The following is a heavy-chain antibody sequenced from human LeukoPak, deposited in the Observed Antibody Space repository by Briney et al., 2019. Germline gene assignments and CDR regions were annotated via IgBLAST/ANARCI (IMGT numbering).Heavy chain of an antibody. CDR1: GGSISSGGYY. V-gene: IGHV4-31*03. CDR3: AGTYDSSGYYYRKSFDY. J-gene: IGHJ4*02. D-gene: IGHD3-22*01. CDR2: IYYSGST. Sequence: SETLSLTCTVSGGSISSGGYYWSWIRQHPGKGLEWIGYIYYSGSTYYNPSLKSRVTISVDTSKNQFSLKLSSVTVADTAVYYCAGTYDSSGYYYRKSFDYWGQGTLVTVSS.